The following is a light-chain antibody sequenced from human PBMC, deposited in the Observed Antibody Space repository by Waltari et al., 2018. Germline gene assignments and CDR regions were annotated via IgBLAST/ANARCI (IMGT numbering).Light chain of an antibody. Sequence: DIQITQSPSSLSASVGDRVPLPCRVSQSISSYLNWYQQKPGKAPKLLIYAASSLQSGVPSRFSGSGSGTDFTLTISSLQHEDFATYYCQQSYSTPRATFGQGTKVEIK. J-gene: IGKJ1*01. CDR2: AAS. V-gene: IGKV1-39*01. CDR1: QSISSY. CDR3: QQSYSTPRAT.